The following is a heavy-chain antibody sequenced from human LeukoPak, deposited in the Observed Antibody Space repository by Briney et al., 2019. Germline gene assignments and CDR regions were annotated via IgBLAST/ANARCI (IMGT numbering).Heavy chain of an antibody. CDR1: GFTFSSYS. V-gene: IGHV3-48*01. CDR2: ISSSSSTI. Sequence: GGSLRLSCAASGFTFSSYSMNWVRQAPGKGLEWVSYISSSSSTIYYADSVKGRFTISRDNAKNSLYLQMNSLRAEDMAVYYCAREVCGSSCSASFDYGAKETLAPVPS. J-gene: IGHJ4*02. D-gene: IGHD6-13*01. CDR3: AREVCGSSCSASFDY.